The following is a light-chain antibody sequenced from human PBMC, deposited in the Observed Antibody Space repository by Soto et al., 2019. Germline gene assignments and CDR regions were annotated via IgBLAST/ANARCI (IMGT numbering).Light chain of an antibody. Sequence: EVILTQSPATLSVSPGESVTLSCRASQNVNHDLAWYQQKAGQAPRILIYAASVRAPGIPVRFSGSGSATEFTLTISSLESEDFAFYYCHQYYYWRTFGQGTK. CDR1: QNVNHD. J-gene: IGKJ1*01. CDR3: HQYYYWRT. V-gene: IGKV3-15*01. CDR2: AAS.